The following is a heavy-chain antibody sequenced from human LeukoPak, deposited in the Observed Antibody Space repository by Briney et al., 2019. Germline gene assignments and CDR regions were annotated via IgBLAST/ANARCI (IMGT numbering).Heavy chain of an antibody. CDR1: GFTFSSYW. V-gene: IGHV3-7*01. CDR3: ARVRGGYCSGTSCHNAFDI. J-gene: IGHJ3*02. D-gene: IGHD2-2*02. Sequence: PGGSLRLSCAASGFTFSSYWMDWVRQAPGKGLEWVANIKQDGSEKYYVNTVKGRFTISRDNAQNSLYLQMNSLRGEDTAVYYCARVRGGYCSGTSCHNAFDIWGQGTMVTVSS. CDR2: IKQDGSEK.